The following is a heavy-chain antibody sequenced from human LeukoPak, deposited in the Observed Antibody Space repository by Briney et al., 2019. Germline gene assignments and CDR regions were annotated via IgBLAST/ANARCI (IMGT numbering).Heavy chain of an antibody. Sequence: SQTLSLTCTVSGGSISSGGYYWSWIRQHPGKGLEWIGYIYYSGSTYYNPSLKSRVTISVDTSKNQFSLKLSSVTAADTAVYYRARGETARRDFDYWGQGTLVTVSS. V-gene: IGHV4-31*03. CDR2: IYYSGST. D-gene: IGHD5-18*01. J-gene: IGHJ4*02. CDR1: GGSISSGGYY. CDR3: ARGETARRDFDY.